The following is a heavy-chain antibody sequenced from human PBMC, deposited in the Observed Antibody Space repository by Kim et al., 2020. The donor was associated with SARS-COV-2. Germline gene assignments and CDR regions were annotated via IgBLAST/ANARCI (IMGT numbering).Heavy chain of an antibody. CDR3: TPEWELLRIDAFDI. V-gene: IGHV3-49*04. CDR1: GFTFGDYA. CDR2: IRSKAYGGTT. D-gene: IGHD1-26*01. J-gene: IGHJ3*02. Sequence: GGSLRLSCTASGFTFGDYAMSWVRQAPGKGLEWVGFIRSKAYGGTTEYAASVKGRFTISRDDSKSIAYLQMNSLKTEDTAVYYCTPEWELLRIDAFDIWGQGTMVTVSS.